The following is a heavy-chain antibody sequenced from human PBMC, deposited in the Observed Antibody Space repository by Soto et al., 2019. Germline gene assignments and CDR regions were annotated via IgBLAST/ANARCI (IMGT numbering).Heavy chain of an antibody. CDR1: GGTFRSYS. V-gene: IGHV1-69*01. D-gene: IGHD3-22*01. J-gene: IGHJ6*02. CDR3: ARPDEGGYSSNHHYYYALDV. CDR2: IIPIFDIT. Sequence: QVQLVQSGAEVKKPGSSVKVSCKASGGTFRSYSISWVRQAPGQGLEWMGGIIPIFDITNYAQKFQGRVTITADESTSTAYMELSSLGSDDTAVYYCARPDEGGYSSNHHYYYALDVWGQGTTVPV.